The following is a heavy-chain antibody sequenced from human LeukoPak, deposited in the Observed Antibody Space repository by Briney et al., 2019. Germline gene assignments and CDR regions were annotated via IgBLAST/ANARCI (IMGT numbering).Heavy chain of an antibody. CDR1: GYPFSASG. Sequence: ASVKVSCKPSGYPFSASGLTWIRQAPGQGLEWMGWVDPNSGDTTYAQSLQGRVTTTADASTTTAYMELRSLRSDDTAVYYCTRGGVDNNLLDFWGQGTLVTVSS. CDR2: VDPNSGDT. D-gene: IGHD3-10*01. CDR3: TRGGVDNNLLDF. J-gene: IGHJ4*02. V-gene: IGHV1-18*01.